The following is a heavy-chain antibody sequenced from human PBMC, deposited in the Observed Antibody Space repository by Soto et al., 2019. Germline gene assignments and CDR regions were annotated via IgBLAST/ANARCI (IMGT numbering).Heavy chain of an antibody. CDR3: AKESDYYSNSKWSFDS. D-gene: IGHD2-21*01. J-gene: IGHJ4*02. CDR2: VSSDGSIT. CDR1: GFTFSHHG. V-gene: IGHV3-30*18. Sequence: GSLRLSCAASGFTFSHHGMHWVRQAPGKGLEWLTVVSSDGSITYDADSVRGRFAISRDNSKNTLYLHMNSLRTEDTAVYYCAKESDYYSNSKWSFDSWGQGILVTVSS.